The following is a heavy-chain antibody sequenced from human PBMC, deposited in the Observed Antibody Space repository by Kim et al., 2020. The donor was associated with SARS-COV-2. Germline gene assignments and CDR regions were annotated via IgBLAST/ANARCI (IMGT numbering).Heavy chain of an antibody. CDR2: IRDTGDT. Sequence: SETLSLTCTVSRGSLRPYYWSWIRQPPGEGLEWIGYIRDTGDTNSNPSLRSRVTISVDRSKNKFSLKLKSVTAADSGVYYCARDGDTDWFDSWGQGTLVT. CDR3: ARDGDTDWFDS. J-gene: IGHJ5*01. CDR1: RGSLRPYY. V-gene: IGHV4-59*13. D-gene: IGHD2-21*01.